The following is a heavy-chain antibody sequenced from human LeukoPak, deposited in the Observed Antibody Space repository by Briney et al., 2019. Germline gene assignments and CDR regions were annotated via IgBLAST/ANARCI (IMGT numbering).Heavy chain of an antibody. CDR3: ASYCTNGVCYRHAFDI. J-gene: IGHJ3*02. V-gene: IGHV1-2*02. CDR2: INPNSGGT. Sequence: ASVKVSCKASGYTFTGYYMHWVRQAPGQGLEWMGWINPNSGGTNYAQKFQGRVTMTRDTSISTAYMELSRPRSDDTAVYYCASYCTNGVCYRHAFDIWGQGTMVTVSS. CDR1: GYTFTGYY. D-gene: IGHD2-8*01.